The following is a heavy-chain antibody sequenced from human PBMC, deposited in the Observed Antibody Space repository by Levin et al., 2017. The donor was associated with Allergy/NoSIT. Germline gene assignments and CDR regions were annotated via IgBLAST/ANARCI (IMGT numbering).Heavy chain of an antibody. J-gene: IGHJ6*03. V-gene: IGHV4-39*01. Sequence: PSETLSLTCTVSGGSISSSSFYWAWIRQPPGKGLEWMGGMSYRGGTYYNPSLKSRVTVSGDTSKNQFSLKLNSVTAADTAVYYCGRQSPHYSDYSYYYYMDVWGKGTTVTVSS. CDR3: GRQSPHYSDYSYYYYMDV. CDR2: MSYRGGT. CDR1: GGSISSSSFY. D-gene: IGHD4-11*01.